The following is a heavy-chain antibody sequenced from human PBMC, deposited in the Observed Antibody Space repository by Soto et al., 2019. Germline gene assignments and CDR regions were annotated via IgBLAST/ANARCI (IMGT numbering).Heavy chain of an antibody. CDR2: TYYRSRWYN. V-gene: IGHV6-1*01. CDR1: GGSVSSNSAA. D-gene: IGHD1-7*01. CDR3: AGTTSHQWYYMDV. J-gene: IGHJ6*03. Sequence: SHALSLTGASSGGSVSSNSAAWNWIKLSPSRGLEWLARTYYRSRWYNDYAVSVRSRITVNPDTSKNQFSLQLTSVTPEDTAVYYCAGTTSHQWYYMDVWGKGTTVTVSS.